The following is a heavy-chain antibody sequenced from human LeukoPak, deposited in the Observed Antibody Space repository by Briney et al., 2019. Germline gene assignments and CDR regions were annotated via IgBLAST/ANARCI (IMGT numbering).Heavy chain of an antibody. V-gene: IGHV3-21*01. CDR3: ARDEVATISDY. CDR2: ISSSSSYI. J-gene: IGHJ4*02. D-gene: IGHD5-12*01. Sequence: PGGSLRLSCAASGFTFSNYNMNWVRQAPGKGLEWVSSISSSSSYINYADSLKGRFTISRDNAKNSVYLQMNSLRAEDTAVYYCARDEVATISDYWGQGTLVTVSS. CDR1: GFTFSNYN.